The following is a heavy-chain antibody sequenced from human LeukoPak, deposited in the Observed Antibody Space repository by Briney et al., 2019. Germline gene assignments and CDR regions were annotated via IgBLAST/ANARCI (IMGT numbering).Heavy chain of an antibody. CDR1: GLTFSSYA. CDR3: AKCNLNNCREGFDI. CDR2: ISVDSIT. V-gene: IGHV3-23*01. J-gene: IGHJ3*02. Sequence: PGGSLRLSCAASGLTFSSYALSWVRQAPGKGLDWVSSISVDSITYYLDSVKGRVTISRDNSKSTLYLQMHSLRAEDTALYYCAKCNLNNCREGFDIWGQGTMVT. D-gene: IGHD1-1*01.